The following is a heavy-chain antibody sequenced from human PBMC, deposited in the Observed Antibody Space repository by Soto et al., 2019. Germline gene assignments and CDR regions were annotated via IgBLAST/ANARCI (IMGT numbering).Heavy chain of an antibody. CDR3: ASRGVDTDYYYGMDV. D-gene: IGHD5-18*01. V-gene: IGHV5-51*03. J-gene: IGHJ6*02. CDR1: GFKFTSHW. CDR2: VYPDDSDI. Sequence: EVQLVQSGAEVKKPGESLRISCKGSGFKFTSHWIGWVRQMPGKGLEWMGNVYPDDSDIRYSPSFQGQVTMSVDKSTSTAYLQWSRLKASDTAMYFCASRGVDTDYYYGMDVWGQGTTVTVSS.